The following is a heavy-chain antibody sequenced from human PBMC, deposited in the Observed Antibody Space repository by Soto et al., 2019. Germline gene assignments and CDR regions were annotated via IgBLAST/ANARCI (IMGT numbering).Heavy chain of an antibody. Sequence: EERLVESGGGVVRPGGSLRLSCATSGVMCKDFAMHWLRQAPGKRLEWVSGVNWDGSSAGYADSGRDRFTISRGNAKASLYLQLNNLRAADTAFYYCARAGDNDRFAFDIWGQGTMVTVS. CDR2: VNWDGSSA. D-gene: IGHD1-1*01. V-gene: IGHV3-20*04. CDR1: GVMCKDFA. CDR3: ARAGDNDRFAFDI. J-gene: IGHJ3*02.